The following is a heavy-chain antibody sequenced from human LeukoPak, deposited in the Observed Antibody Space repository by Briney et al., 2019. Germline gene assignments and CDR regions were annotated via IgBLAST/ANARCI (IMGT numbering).Heavy chain of an antibody. CDR2: ISGSGSSI. CDR3: PREGGFGYDDAFDT. CDR1: GFTFSTYE. V-gene: IGHV3-48*03. J-gene: IGHJ3*02. Sequence: PGGSLRLSCTASGFTFSTYEMNWVRQAPGKGLEWISYISGSGSSIFYADSLQGRFTVSRENAKNSVYLQMNSLRAEDTAVYYCPREGGFGYDDAFDTWGHGTTVTVSS. D-gene: IGHD3-16*02.